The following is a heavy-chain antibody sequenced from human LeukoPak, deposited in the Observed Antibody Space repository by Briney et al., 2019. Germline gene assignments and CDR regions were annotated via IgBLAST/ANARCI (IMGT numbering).Heavy chain of an antibody. CDR1: GGTTRSYY. CDR2: VFYTGLT. D-gene: IGHD3-16*01. J-gene: IGHJ2*01. Sequence: SETLSLTCTVSGGTTRSYYWSWIRQPPGKGLEWIGYVFYTGLTNYNPSLESRVTISVDTSKNQFSLKLSSLTAADTAVYFCARDTSSLWYFDLWGRGTLVTVSS. CDR3: ARDTSSLWYFDL. V-gene: IGHV4-59*01.